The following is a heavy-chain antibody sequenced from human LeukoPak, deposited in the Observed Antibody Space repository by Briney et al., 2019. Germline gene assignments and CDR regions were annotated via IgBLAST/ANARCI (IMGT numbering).Heavy chain of an antibody. J-gene: IGHJ4*02. CDR2: INWNGDST. D-gene: IGHD2-15*01. CDR3: ARVGWSTESYYFDY. CDR1: GFTFDDYG. Sequence: GGSLRLSRAASGFTFDDYGMSWVRQAPGKGLEWVSAINWNGDSTGYADSVKGRFTISRDNARNSLYLRMSSLRAEDTALYYCARVGWSTESYYFDYWGQGTLVTVSS. V-gene: IGHV3-20*04.